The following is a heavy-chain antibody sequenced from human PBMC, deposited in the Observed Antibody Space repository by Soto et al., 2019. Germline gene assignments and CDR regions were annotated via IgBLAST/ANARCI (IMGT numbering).Heavy chain of an antibody. CDR2: AYYSGST. CDR1: GGSISHYY. J-gene: IGHJ5*02. D-gene: IGHD2-8*01. CDR3: ARDRSTYGGGGTGEVKENWFDP. Sequence: PSETLSLTCTVSGGSISHYYWSWIRQSPGKGLEWIGYAYYSGSTDYNPPLKSRVTMSVDTSKNHVSLKLNSVTTADTAVYYCARDRSTYGGGGTGEVKENWFDPWGPGTLVTVSS. V-gene: IGHV4-59*01.